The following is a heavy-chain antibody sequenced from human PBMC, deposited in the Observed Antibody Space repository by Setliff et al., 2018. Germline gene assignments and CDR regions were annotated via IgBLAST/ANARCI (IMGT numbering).Heavy chain of an antibody. CDR2: IYYSGST. CDR3: ARDHPGYSSSWYWFDS. Sequence: PSETLSLTCTVSGGSINSGVYYWGWIRQHPGKGLEWIGYIYYSGSTYYNPSLKSRVTISIDTSKNQFSLKLSSVTAADTAVYYCARDHPGYSSSWYWFDSWGLGTLVTVSS. D-gene: IGHD6-13*01. J-gene: IGHJ5*01. CDR1: GGSINSGVYY. V-gene: IGHV4-31*03.